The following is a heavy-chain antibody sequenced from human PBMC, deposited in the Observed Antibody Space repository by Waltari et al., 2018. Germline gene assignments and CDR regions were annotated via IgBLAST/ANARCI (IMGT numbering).Heavy chain of an antibody. CDR1: GGSISSYY. V-gene: IGHV4-4*07. D-gene: IGHD1-26*01. CDR2: IYTSGST. CDR3: ARDGRIVGAYYGMDV. Sequence: QVQLQESGPGLVKPSETLSLTCTVSGGSISSYYWSWIRPPAGKGLEWIGRIYTSGSTNYNPSLKSRVTMSVDTSKNQFSLKLSSVTAADTAVYYCARDGRIVGAYYGMDVWGQGTTVTVSS. J-gene: IGHJ6*02.